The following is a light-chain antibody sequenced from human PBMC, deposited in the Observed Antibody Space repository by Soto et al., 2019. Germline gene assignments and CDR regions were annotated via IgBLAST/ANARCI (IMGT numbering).Light chain of an antibody. J-gene: IGKJ1*01. CDR2: GAS. CDR3: QPYGSSSWT. Sequence: EIVLTQSPGTLSLSPGERATLSCRASQSVSSSYLARYQQKPGQAPRLLIYGASSRATGIPDRFSVSGSGTDFTFTISRLEPEDFAVYYCQPYGSSSWTFGQGTKVEIK. CDR1: QSVSSSY. V-gene: IGKV3-20*01.